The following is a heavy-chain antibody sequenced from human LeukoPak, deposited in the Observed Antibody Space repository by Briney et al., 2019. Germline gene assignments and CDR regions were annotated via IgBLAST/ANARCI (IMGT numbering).Heavy chain of an antibody. V-gene: IGHV3-20*04. CDR3: ARNQAQDLSYFDY. D-gene: IGHD2-15*01. CDR2: INRNGGGR. J-gene: IGHJ4*02. Sequence: GGSLRLSCAASGFTFDHYGMSWGSQAPGTGVEWVSGINRNGGGRGYAASVKGRFTISRDNAKNSLYLQMTSLRAEDTALYYCARNQAQDLSYFDYWGQGTLVTVSS. CDR1: GFTFDHYG.